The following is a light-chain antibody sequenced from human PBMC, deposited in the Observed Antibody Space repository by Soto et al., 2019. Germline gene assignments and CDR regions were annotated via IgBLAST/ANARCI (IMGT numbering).Light chain of an antibody. J-gene: IGLJ3*02. Sequence: QSALTQPASVSGSPGQSITISCTGTSSDVGGYNYVPWYQQHPGKAPKLMIYEVSNRPSGVSNRLSGSKSGNTASLTISGLQTEDEADYYCSSFTSINTWVFGGGTKLTVL. CDR2: EVS. CDR3: SSFTSINTWV. CDR1: SSDVGGYNY. V-gene: IGLV2-14*01.